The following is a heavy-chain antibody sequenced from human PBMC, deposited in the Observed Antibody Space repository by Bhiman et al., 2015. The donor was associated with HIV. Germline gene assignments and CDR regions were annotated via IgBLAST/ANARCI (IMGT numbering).Heavy chain of an antibody. J-gene: IGHJ3*01. V-gene: IGHV3-9*01. CDR2: ISWNSGSL. CDR1: GFTFDNYA. Sequence: EVRLVESGGGLVQPGRSLRLSCAASGFTFDNYAMHWVRQAPGKGLEWVSGISWNSGSLGYADSVKGRFAISRNNAKNSLYLQINSLRPEDTAFYYCAKDRREGWFGVDVFDVWGQGTTITVSS. CDR3: AKDRREGWFGVDVFDV. D-gene: IGHD3-10*01.